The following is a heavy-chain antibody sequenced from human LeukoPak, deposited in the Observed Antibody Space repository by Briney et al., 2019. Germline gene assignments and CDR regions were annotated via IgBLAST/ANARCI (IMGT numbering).Heavy chain of an antibody. D-gene: IGHD4-17*01. CDR2: IYYSGTT. CDR1: GGSIGSYY. CDR3: AREDPQTTVPEGLDV. Sequence: PSETLSLTCAVSGGSIGSYYWSWLRQTPGRGLEWIGYIYYSGTTNYNPSLKSRVTISVDTSKNQFSLKLTSVTAADTAAYYCAREDPQTTVPEGLDVWGQGTTVTVSS. J-gene: IGHJ6*02. V-gene: IGHV4-59*01.